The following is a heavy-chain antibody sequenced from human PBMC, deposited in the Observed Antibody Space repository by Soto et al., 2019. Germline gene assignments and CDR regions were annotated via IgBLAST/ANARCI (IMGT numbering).Heavy chain of an antibody. CDR3: ARDDSSSSWRYYYYYGMDV. V-gene: IGHV3-30-3*01. CDR1: GFTFSSYA. D-gene: IGHD6-6*01. J-gene: IGHJ6*02. Sequence: GGSLRLSCAASGFTFSSYAMHWVRQAPGKGLEWVEVISYDGSNKYYADSVKGRFTISRDNSKNTLYLQMNSLRAEDTAVYYCARDDSSSSWRYYYYYGMDVWGQGTTVTVSS. CDR2: ISYDGSNK.